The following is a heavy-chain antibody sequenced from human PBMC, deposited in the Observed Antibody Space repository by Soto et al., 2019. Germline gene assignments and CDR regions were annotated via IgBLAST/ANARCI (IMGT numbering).Heavy chain of an antibody. CDR1: GFSFSTYA. D-gene: IGHD1-26*01. J-gene: IGHJ4*02. V-gene: IGHV3-30-3*01. CDR2: ISNDGGLK. Sequence: VELVESGGGVVQPGRSLRLSCAASGFSFSTYAMHWVRQAPGKGLEWVTVISNDGGLKFYTDSVKGRFTISRDNFNNILFLQMNSLTAEDTAVYYCAREGLVGTPRYFDSWGRGILVTVSS. CDR3: AREGLVGTPRYFDS.